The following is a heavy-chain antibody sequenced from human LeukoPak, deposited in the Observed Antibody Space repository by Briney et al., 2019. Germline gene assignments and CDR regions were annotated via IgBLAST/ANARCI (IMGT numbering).Heavy chain of an antibody. V-gene: IGHV1-8*01. J-gene: IGHJ4*02. CDR2: MSPNNGET. Sequence: ASVKVSCKAAGYTLTTNDINWLRQAAGHGLEWMGWMSPNNGETVYAQKFQGRVSMTMATSATAAYMELSGLKSEDTAVYFCARGRGPRTNYYYLDYWGPGTLVTVSP. D-gene: IGHD5-24*01. CDR1: GYTLTTND. CDR3: ARGRGPRTNYYYLDY.